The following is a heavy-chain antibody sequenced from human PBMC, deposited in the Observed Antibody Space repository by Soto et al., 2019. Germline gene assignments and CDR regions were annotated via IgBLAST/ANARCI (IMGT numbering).Heavy chain of an antibody. J-gene: IGHJ4*02. Sequence: VGSLRHSCPSSGFTFSSYSMNRFRQAPWKGLEWVSSISSSSSYIYYADSVKGRFTISRDNAKNSLYLQMNSLRAEDTAVYYCARDLQSDYWGQGTLVTVSS. CDR1: GFTFSSYS. CDR2: ISSSSSYI. D-gene: IGHD6-19*01. CDR3: ARDLQSDY. V-gene: IGHV3-21*01.